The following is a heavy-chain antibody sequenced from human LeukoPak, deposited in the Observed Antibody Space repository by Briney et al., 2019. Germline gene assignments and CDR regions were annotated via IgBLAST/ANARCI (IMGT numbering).Heavy chain of an antibody. CDR2: ISAYNGNT. CDR1: GGTFSSYA. D-gene: IGHD3-16*02. V-gene: IGHV1-18*01. CDR3: AREGETYDYVWGSYRSFDY. Sequence: GASVKVSCKASGGTFSSYAISWVRQAPGQGLEWMGWISAYNGNTNYAQKLQGRVTMTTDTSTSTAYMELRSLRSDDTAVYYCAREGETYDYVWGSYRSFDYWGQGTLVTVSS. J-gene: IGHJ4*02.